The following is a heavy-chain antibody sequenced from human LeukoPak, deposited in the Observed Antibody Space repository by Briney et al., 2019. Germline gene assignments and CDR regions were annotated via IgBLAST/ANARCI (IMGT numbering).Heavy chain of an antibody. Sequence: PGGSLRLSCAASGFTFSSYGMHWVRQAPGKGLEWVAVIWYDGSNKYYADSVKGRFTISRDNSKTPLYLKMNSLRAEDTAVYYCARDPDSYYYYMDVWGKGTTVTVSS. V-gene: IGHV3-33*01. J-gene: IGHJ6*03. CDR3: ARDPDSYYYYMDV. CDR2: IWYDGSNK. CDR1: GFTFSSYG.